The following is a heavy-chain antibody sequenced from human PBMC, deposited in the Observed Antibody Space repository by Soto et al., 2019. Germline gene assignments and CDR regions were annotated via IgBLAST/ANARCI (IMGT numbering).Heavy chain of an antibody. D-gene: IGHD1-1*01. CDR2: IYPGDSDT. CDR3: APLGVLERASFLP. CDR1: GYTFTNYW. J-gene: IGHJ5*02. V-gene: IGHV5-51*01. Sequence: PGESLKISCKGSGYTFTNYWIGWVRQVPGKGLEWMGIIYPGDSDTRYSPSFQGQVTISADKSVNTAYLQWSSLKASDTAMYYCAPLGVLERASFLPWGQGTLVTVSS.